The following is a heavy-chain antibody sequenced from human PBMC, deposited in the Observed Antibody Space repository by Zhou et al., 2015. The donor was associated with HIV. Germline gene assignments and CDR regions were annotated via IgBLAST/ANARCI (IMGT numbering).Heavy chain of an antibody. CDR2: INPSGGST. Sequence: QVQLVQSGAEVKKPGASVKVSCKASGYTFTSYYMHWVRQAPGQGLEWMGIINPSGGSTSYAQKFQGRVTMTRDTSTSTVYMELSSLRSEDTAVYYCARGENQDCSGGSCYDLYNWFDPWGQGTLVTVSS. CDR3: ARGENQDCSGGSCYDLYNWFDP. D-gene: IGHD2-15*01. J-gene: IGHJ5*02. V-gene: IGHV1-46*01. CDR1: GYTFTSYY.